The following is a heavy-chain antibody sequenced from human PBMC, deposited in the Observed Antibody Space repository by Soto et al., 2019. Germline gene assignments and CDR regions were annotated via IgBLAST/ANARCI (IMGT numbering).Heavy chain of an antibody. Sequence: SETLSLTCGVPGYSISSGYYWGWIRQPPGKGLEWIGSIYHSGDIYYNPSLKRRVTISVDTAKNQFSLKLSSVTAADTAVYYCARATYYYDSSGYSEEGWFDPWSQGTLVTVSS. CDR3: ARATYYYDSSGYSEEGWFDP. D-gene: IGHD3-22*01. CDR1: GYSISSGYY. V-gene: IGHV4-38-2*01. J-gene: IGHJ5*02. CDR2: IYHSGDI.